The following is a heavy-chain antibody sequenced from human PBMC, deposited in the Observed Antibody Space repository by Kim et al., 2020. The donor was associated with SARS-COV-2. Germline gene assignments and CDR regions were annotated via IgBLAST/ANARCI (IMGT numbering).Heavy chain of an antibody. J-gene: IGHJ6*03. CDR3: ARVATHSSGWYDYYYYYMDV. Sequence: SETLSLTCTVSGGSISSYYWSWIRQPPGKGLEWIGYIYYSGSTNYNPSLKSRVTISVDTSKNQFSLKLSSVTAADTAVYYCARVATHSSGWYDYYYYYMDVWGKGTTVTVSS. CDR2: IYYSGST. D-gene: IGHD6-19*01. CDR1: GGSISSYY. V-gene: IGHV4-59*01.